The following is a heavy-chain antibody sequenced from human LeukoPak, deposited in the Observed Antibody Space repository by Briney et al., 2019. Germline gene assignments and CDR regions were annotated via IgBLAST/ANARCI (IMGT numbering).Heavy chain of an antibody. Sequence: PSETLSLTCTVSGGSITSNSHCWGWLRQPPGKGLEWIGSIYYSGSTYYNPSLKSRVTMSVDTSKKQFSLKLSSVTAADTAVYYCARVDYYDTSAYFFDYWGQGTLVTVSS. CDR3: ARVDYYDTSAYFFDY. D-gene: IGHD3-22*01. CDR1: GGSITSNSHC. V-gene: IGHV4-39*01. J-gene: IGHJ4*02. CDR2: IYYSGST.